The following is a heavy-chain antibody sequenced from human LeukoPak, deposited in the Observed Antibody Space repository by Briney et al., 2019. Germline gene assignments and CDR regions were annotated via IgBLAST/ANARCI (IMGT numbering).Heavy chain of an antibody. CDR2: IYYSGST. J-gene: IGHJ5*02. V-gene: IGHV4-59*01. CDR3: ARVSGIDCSSTSCYTVVDWFDP. D-gene: IGHD2-2*02. Sequence: PSETLSLTCTVSGGSLSSYYWSWIRQPPGKGLEWIGYIYYSGSTNYNPSLKSRVTISVDTSKNQFSLKLSSVTAADTAVYYCARVSGIDCSSTSCYTVVDWFDPWGQGTLVTVSS. CDR1: GGSLSSYY.